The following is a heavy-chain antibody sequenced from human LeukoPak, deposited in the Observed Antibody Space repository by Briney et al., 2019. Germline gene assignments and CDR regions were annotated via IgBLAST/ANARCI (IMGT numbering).Heavy chain of an antibody. D-gene: IGHD1-26*01. CDR2: ISAYNGNK. Sequence: ASVKVSCKASGYTFTSYGISWVRQAPGQGLEWMGWISAYNGNKNYAQKLQGRVTMTTDKSTSTAYMELRSLRSDDTAVYYCARMGELPLTHDAFDIWGQGTMVTVSS. CDR3: ARMGELPLTHDAFDI. J-gene: IGHJ3*02. CDR1: GYTFTSYG. V-gene: IGHV1-18*01.